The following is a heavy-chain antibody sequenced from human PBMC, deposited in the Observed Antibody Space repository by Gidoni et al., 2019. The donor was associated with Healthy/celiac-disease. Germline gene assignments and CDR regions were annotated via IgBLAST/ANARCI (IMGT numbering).Heavy chain of an antibody. V-gene: IGHV3-11*06. CDR2: ISSSSSYT. Sequence: QVQLVESGGGLVKPGGSLRLSCAAAGFTFSDYYLGWIRQAPGKGLEWVSYISSSSSYTNYADSVKGQFTISRDNAKNSLYLQMNSLRAEDTAVYYCARGDSSAGDYFDYWGQGTLVTVSS. D-gene: IGHD6-25*01. CDR1: GFTFSDYY. J-gene: IGHJ4*02. CDR3: ARGDSSAGDYFDY.